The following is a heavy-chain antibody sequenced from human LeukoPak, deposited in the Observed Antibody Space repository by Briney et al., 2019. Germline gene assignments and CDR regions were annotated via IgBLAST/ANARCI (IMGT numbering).Heavy chain of an antibody. V-gene: IGHV7-4-1*02. Sequence: SVKLSCKCSGYTFTSYAMNWMRQAPGQGLEWMGLINTNTGNPTYSQGFTGRFVFSLDTSVSTAYLQISRLKAADTAVYYCARADRYYDSSGYYWGTFDIWGQGTMVPVSS. CDR1: GYTFTSYA. CDR2: INTNTGNP. J-gene: IGHJ3*02. CDR3: ARADRYYDSSGYYWGTFDI. D-gene: IGHD3-22*01.